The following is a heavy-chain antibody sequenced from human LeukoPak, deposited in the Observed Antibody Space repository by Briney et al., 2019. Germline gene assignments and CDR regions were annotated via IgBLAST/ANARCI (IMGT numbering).Heavy chain of an antibody. CDR2: ISPNSGGT. D-gene: IGHD5-12*01. J-gene: IGHJ4*02. Sequence: ASVTVSCKASGYTFTGYYMHWVRQAPGQGLEWMGWISPNSGGTKYAQKFQDRVTMTRDTSITTAYMELSRLRSDDTAVYYCARGGYSGYDISDYWGQGTLVTVSS. V-gene: IGHV1-2*02. CDR1: GYTFTGYY. CDR3: ARGGYSGYDISDY.